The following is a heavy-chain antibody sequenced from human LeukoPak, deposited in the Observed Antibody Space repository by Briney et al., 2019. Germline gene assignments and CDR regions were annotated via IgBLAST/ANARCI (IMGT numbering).Heavy chain of an antibody. CDR2: ISSSGRTI. V-gene: IGHV3-11*01. J-gene: IGHJ4*02. CDR1: GFTFSDYY. Sequence: PGGSLRLSCAASGFTFSDYYMSWIRQAPGKGLEWVSDISSSGRTIYYADSVKGRFTISRDNAKNSLYLQMNSLRAEDTAVYYCARQREMTTIFSALGYWGQGTLVTVSS. CDR3: ARQREMTTIFSALGY. D-gene: IGHD5-24*01.